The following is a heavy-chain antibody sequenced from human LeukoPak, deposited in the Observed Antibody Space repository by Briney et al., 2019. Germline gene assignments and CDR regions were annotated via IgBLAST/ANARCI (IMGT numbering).Heavy chain of an antibody. CDR3: AREVSEGFDF. CDR2: FGTRSTSI. CDR1: GFTFSGYS. V-gene: IGHV3-21*01. D-gene: IGHD3-22*01. J-gene: IGHJ4*02. Sequence: GGSLRLSCTASGFTFSGYSMNWIRQAPGKGLEWVSSFGTRSTSIYHAGSVRGRFAISRDNAKNSLYLQMNSLRAEDTALYYCAREVSEGFDFWGQGTLVTVSS.